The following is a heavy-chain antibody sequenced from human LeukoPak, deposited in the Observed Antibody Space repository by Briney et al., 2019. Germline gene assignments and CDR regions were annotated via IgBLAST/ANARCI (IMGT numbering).Heavy chain of an antibody. J-gene: IGHJ6*02. V-gene: IGHV4-31*03. CDR3: ARDKELQRPYYYGLDV. Sequence: SETLSLTCTVSGGSISSGGDYWTWIRQHPGTGLEWIGYISYSGSTYYSPSLQSRVTISVDTSRSQFSLNLSSVTAADTAVYYCARDKELQRPYYYGLDVWGQGTTVTVSS. CDR2: ISYSGST. CDR1: GGSISSGGDY. D-gene: IGHD1-7*01.